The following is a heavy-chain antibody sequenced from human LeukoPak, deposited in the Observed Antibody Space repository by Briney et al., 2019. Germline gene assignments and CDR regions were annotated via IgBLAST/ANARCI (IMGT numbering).Heavy chain of an antibody. V-gene: IGHV4-38-2*02. J-gene: IGHJ4*02. Sequence: SETLSLTCTVSGYSISSGYYWGWIRQPPGKGLEWIGSIYYSGSTYYNPSLKSRVTISVDTSKNQFSLKLSSVTAADTAVYYCARFMITFGVAVDYWGQGTLVTVSS. D-gene: IGHD3-16*01. CDR1: GYSISSGYY. CDR3: ARFMITFGVAVDY. CDR2: IYYSGST.